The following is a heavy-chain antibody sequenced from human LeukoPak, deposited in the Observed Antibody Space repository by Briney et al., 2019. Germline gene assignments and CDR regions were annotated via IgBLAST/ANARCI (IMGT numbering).Heavy chain of an antibody. CDR2: VNSDGSST. D-gene: IGHD2-21*01. CDR3: ARDLLIPSLAFDI. Sequence: QPRGSLRLSCAVSGFTFSKYWMHWVRQAPGKGPVWVARVNSDGSSTSHADSVKGRFTISRDNAKNTLYLQMNSLRAEDTAVYYCARDLLIPSLAFDIWGQGRMASVSS. J-gene: IGHJ3*02. CDR1: GFTFSKYW. V-gene: IGHV3-74*01.